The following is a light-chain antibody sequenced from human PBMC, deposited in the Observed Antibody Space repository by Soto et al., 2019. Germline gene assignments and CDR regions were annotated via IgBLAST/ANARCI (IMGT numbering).Light chain of an antibody. J-gene: IGKJ4*01. V-gene: IGKV1-39*01. Sequence: DIQMTQSPSSLSASVGDRVTITCRASQSINNYLSWYQQKPGKAPNLLIYAASSLQRGVPSRFSGSGSGTDFTLTISRLQPEDLATYYCQQSYRTVLSFGGGTKVGIK. CDR3: QQSYRTVLS. CDR1: QSINNY. CDR2: AAS.